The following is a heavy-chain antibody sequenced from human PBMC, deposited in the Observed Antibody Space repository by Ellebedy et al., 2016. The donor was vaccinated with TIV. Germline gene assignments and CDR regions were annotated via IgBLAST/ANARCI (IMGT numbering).Heavy chain of an antibody. Sequence: PGGSLRLSCAASGFTFSTYSMSWVRQAPGKGLEWVANIKDDGSEKYYVNSVKGRFTISRDNAKNSLYLHMDSLRAEDTAIDYCARWYDDSWTGYYTWGQGTLVTVSS. V-gene: IGHV3-7*02. CDR1: GFTFSTYS. CDR3: ARWYDDSWTGYYT. D-gene: IGHD3-3*01. CDR2: IKDDGSEK. J-gene: IGHJ5*02.